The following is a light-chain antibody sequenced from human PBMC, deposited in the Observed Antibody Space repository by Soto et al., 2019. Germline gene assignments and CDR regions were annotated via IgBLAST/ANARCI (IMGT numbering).Light chain of an antibody. CDR1: QSVLYSSNNKNY. V-gene: IGKV4-1*01. J-gene: IGKJ2*01. CDR2: WAS. Sequence: DIVMTQSPDSLAVSLGERATINCKSSQSVLYSSNNKNYLAWYQQKPGQPPKLLIYWASTRESGVPVRFSGSGSGTDVTLTISSLQAEDVAVYYCQQYYSTPLTFGQGTKLEIK. CDR3: QQYYSTPLT.